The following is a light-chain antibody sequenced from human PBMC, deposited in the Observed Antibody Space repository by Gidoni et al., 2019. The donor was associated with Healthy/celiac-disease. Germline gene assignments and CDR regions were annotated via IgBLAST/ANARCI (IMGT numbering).Light chain of an antibody. CDR3: QAWDSSSWV. J-gene: IGLJ3*02. Sequence: SYELTQPPSVSVSPGQTASITCSGDKLGDKYACCYQQKPGQSPVLVIYQDSKRPSGIPERFSGSNSGNTATLTISGTQAMDEADYYCQAWDSSSWVFGGGTKLTV. V-gene: IGLV3-1*01. CDR2: QDS. CDR1: KLGDKY.